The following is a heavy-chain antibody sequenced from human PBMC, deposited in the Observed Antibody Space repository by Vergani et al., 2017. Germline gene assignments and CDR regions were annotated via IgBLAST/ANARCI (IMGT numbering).Heavy chain of an antibody. Sequence: QITLKESGPTLVKPTQTLTLTCTFSGFSLSTSGVGVGWLRQPPGKALEWLALLYCDDDTGYSPSLKSRLTITNDTANNQVVITMTNMDPVDTSTCYCARRRMTARQGYYYYFGMDVWGQGTTVTVSS. J-gene: IGHJ6*02. V-gene: IGHV2-5*02. CDR2: LYCDDDT. CDR3: ARRRMTARQGYYYYFGMDV. CDR1: GFSLSTSGVG. D-gene: IGHD6-6*01.